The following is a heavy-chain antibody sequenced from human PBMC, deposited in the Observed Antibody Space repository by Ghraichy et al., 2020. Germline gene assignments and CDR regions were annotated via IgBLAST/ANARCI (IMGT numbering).Heavy chain of an antibody. V-gene: IGHV3-21*01. CDR3: ARDRACSGGSCPDY. Sequence: GGSLRLSCAASGFTFSSYSMIWVRQAPGKGLEWVSSISSSSSYIYYADSLKGRFTISRDNAKNSLYLQMNSLRAEDTAVYFCARDRACSGGSCPDYWGQGTLVTVSS. J-gene: IGHJ4*02. CDR1: GFTFSSYS. D-gene: IGHD2-15*01. CDR2: ISSSSSYI.